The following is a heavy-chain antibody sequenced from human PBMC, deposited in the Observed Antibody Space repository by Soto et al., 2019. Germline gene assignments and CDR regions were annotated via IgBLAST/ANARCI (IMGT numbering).Heavy chain of an antibody. CDR3: ERVLAVAGTPYFDY. V-gene: IGHV3-30*03. D-gene: IGHD6-19*01. Sequence: RLWSGAAEGKIISYGMHWVRQEPGKGLEWVTAISYDGTGRYYADSVKGRFTSSRDNSKNTVYLQMNSLRAEDTSFYYCERVLAVAGTPYFDYWGQGTLVTAPQ. J-gene: IGHJ4*02. CDR2: ISYDGTGR. CDR1: EGKIISYG.